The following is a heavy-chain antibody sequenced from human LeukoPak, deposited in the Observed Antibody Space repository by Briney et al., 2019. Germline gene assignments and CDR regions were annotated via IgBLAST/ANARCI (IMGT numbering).Heavy chain of an antibody. CDR2: IRSKAYGGTT. J-gene: IGHJ6*03. V-gene: IGHV3-49*04. Sequence: PGGSLRLSCTASGFTFGDYAMSWVRQAPGKGLEWVGFIRSKAYGGTTEYAASVKGRFTISRDDSKSIAYLQMNSLKTEDTAVYYCTRVAMHYYYMDVWGKGTTVTVSS. D-gene: IGHD2-2*01. CDR3: TRVAMHYYYMDV. CDR1: GFTFGDYA.